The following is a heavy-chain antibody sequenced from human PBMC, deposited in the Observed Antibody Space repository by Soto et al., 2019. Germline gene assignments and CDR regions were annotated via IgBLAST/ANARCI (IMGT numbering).Heavy chain of an antibody. D-gene: IGHD2-21*01. CDR1: GFTVSNSY. J-gene: IGHJ4*02. Sequence: LRLSCAASGFTVSNSYMSWVRQAPGKGLEWVSVIYSGGSTYYADSVKGRFTISRDSSKNTLYLQMNSLRAEDTAVYYCARGFQSSFGYWGQGTLVTVSS. CDR2: IYSGGST. V-gene: IGHV3-53*01. CDR3: ARGFQSSFGY.